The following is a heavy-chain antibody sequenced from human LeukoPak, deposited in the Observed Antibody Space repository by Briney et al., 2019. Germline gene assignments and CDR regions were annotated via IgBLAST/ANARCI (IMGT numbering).Heavy chain of an antibody. D-gene: IGHD1-26*01. V-gene: IGHV4-39*07. CDR1: GGSFSSSDYY. CDR3: ARGSVGATSSFDY. J-gene: IGHJ4*02. CDR2: IYHSGST. Sequence: SETLSLTCTVSGGSFSSSDYYWGWIRQPPGKGLEWIGSIYHSGSTYYNPSLKSRVTISVDTSKNQFSLKLSSVTAADTAVYYCARGSVGATSSFDYWGQGTLVTVSS.